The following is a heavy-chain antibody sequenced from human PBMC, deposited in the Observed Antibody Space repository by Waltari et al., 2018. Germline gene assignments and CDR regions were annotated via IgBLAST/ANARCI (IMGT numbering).Heavy chain of an antibody. CDR3: ARRAPDSSGSQYYFDH. V-gene: IGHV4-39*01. Sequence: QLQLQESGPGLVKPSETLSLTCTVSGGSVSSSSDYWGGLRQPPGKGLAWIGSINYSGRTYYNPSLKSRVTISVDTSKNQFSLKVNSVTAADTAVYSCARRAPDSSGSQYYFDHWGQGTLVTVSS. CDR1: GGSVSSSSDY. J-gene: IGHJ4*02. CDR2: INYSGRT. D-gene: IGHD3-22*01.